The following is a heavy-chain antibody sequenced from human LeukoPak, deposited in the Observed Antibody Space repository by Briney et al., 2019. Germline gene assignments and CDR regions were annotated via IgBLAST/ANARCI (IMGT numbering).Heavy chain of an antibody. Sequence: SETLSLTCTVSGGSISSYYWSWIRQPPGKGLEWIGYIYYSGGTNYNPSLKSRVTISVDTSKNQFSLKLSSVTAADTAVYYCARETYYYDSSGYYYGYYYGMDVWGQGTTVTVSS. J-gene: IGHJ6*02. CDR2: IYYSGGT. CDR1: GGSISSYY. V-gene: IGHV4-59*01. D-gene: IGHD3-22*01. CDR3: ARETYYYDSSGYYYGYYYGMDV.